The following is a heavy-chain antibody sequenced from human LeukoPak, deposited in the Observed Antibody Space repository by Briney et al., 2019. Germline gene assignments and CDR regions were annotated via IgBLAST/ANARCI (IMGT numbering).Heavy chain of an antibody. CDR2: IYPGDSDT. Sequence: GESLKISCKGSGYSFTSYWIGWVRQMPGKGLEWMGIIYPGDSDTRSSPSFQGQVTISADKSISTAYLQWSSLKASDAAMYYCARHGYYGSGSFDPHFDYWGQGTLVTVSS. V-gene: IGHV5-51*01. J-gene: IGHJ4*02. CDR3: ARHGYYGSGSFDPHFDY. D-gene: IGHD3-10*01. CDR1: GYSFTSYW.